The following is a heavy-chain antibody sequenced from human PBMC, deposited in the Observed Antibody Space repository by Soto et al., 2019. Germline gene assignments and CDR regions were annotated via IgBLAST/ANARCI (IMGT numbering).Heavy chain of an antibody. CDR1: GYTFTSYD. Sequence: QVQLVQSGAEVKKPGASVKVSCKASGYTFTSYDINWVRQATGQGLEWMGWMNPNSGNTGYAQKFQGRVTMTRNTSISTAYMERSSLRSEDTAVYYCARGGHVRFLEWLYEGDAFDIWGQGTMVTVSS. J-gene: IGHJ3*02. D-gene: IGHD3-3*01. CDR2: MNPNSGNT. V-gene: IGHV1-8*01. CDR3: ARGGHVRFLEWLYEGDAFDI.